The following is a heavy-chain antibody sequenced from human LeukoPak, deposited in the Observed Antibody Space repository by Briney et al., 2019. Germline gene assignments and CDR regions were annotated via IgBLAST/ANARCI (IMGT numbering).Heavy chain of an antibody. V-gene: IGHV3-21*01. Sequence: NPGGSLRLSCEASGFSFSSYNMDWVRQTPGKGLEWISSITTSSTYTFYADSVKGRFTISRDNAKNTLYLQMNSLRAEDTAVYYCAGGSGSYQPFDYWGQGTLVTVSS. CDR2: ITTSSTYT. J-gene: IGHJ4*02. CDR3: AGGSGSYQPFDY. D-gene: IGHD3-10*01. CDR1: GFSFSSYN.